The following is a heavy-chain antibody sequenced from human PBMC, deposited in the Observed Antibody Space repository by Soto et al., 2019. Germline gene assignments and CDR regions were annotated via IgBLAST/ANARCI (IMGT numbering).Heavy chain of an antibody. CDR1: GYTFTGYY. Sequence: ASVKVSCKASGYTFTGYYMHWVRQAPGQGLEWMGWINPNSGGTNYAQKFQGWVTMTRDTSISTAYMELSRLRSDDTAVYYCARSRGRRDYYGMDVWGHGTTVTVSS. V-gene: IGHV1-2*04. CDR2: INPNSGGT. D-gene: IGHD3-10*01. J-gene: IGHJ6*02. CDR3: ARSRGRRDYYGMDV.